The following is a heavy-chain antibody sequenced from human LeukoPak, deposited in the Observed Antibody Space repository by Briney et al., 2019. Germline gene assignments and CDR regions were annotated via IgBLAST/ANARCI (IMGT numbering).Heavy chain of an antibody. J-gene: IGHJ4*02. CDR1: GFTFSSYS. CDR3: ARAMVRGAKGDY. Sequence: GGSLRLSCAASGFTFSSYSMNWVRQAPGKGLEWVSSISSSSSYICYADSVKGRFTISRDNAKNSLYLQMNSLRAEDTAVYYCARAMVRGAKGDYWGQGTLVTVSS. CDR2: ISSSSSYI. D-gene: IGHD3-10*01. V-gene: IGHV3-21*01.